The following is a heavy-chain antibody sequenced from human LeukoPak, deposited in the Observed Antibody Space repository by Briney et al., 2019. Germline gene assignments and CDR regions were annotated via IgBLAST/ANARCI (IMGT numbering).Heavy chain of an antibody. V-gene: IGHV3-30*02. CDR2: VRYDGTDK. D-gene: IGHD2-2*01. J-gene: IGHJ5*02. CDR3: AKESDTGFCSSTSCPPDH. Sequence: GGSLRLSCVGSGFTFSHKGMHWVRQAPGKGLEWLAFVRYDGTDKYYADSVRGRFTISRDNSKNTVYLQMNTLRVEDTAMFFCAKESDTGFCSSTSCPPDHWGQGTLVTVSS. CDR1: GFTFSHKG.